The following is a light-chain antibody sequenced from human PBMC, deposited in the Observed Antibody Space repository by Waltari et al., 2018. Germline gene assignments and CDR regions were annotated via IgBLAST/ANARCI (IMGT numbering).Light chain of an antibody. Sequence: QSALTQPASVSGSPGQSITISCTGTNSDVGAYDYVSWYQHHPGKAPKLIIYEVTNRPSWVSNPSPGSKSDNTASLTISGLQAADEAEYYCCSCSYTPTTTVIFGGGTKLTVL. V-gene: IGLV2-14*01. CDR2: EVT. CDR3: CSCSYTPTTTVI. J-gene: IGLJ2*01. CDR1: NSDVGAYDY.